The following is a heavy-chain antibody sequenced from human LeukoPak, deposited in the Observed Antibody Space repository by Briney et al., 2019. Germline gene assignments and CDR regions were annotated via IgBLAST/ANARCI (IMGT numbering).Heavy chain of an antibody. D-gene: IGHD3-9*01. V-gene: IGHV1-18*01. CDR3: ARGGQLRYFDWLLPNIWFDP. CDR1: GYTFTSYG. CDR2: ISAYNGNT. Sequence: ASVKVSCKASGYTFTSYGISWVRQAPGQGLEWMGWISAYNGNTNYAQKLQGRVTMTTDTSTSTAYMELSSLRSEDTAVYYCARGGQLRYFDWLLPNIWFDPWGQGTLVTVSS. J-gene: IGHJ5*02.